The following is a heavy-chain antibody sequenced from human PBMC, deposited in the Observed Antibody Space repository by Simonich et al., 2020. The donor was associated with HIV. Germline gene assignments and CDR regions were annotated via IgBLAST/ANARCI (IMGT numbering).Heavy chain of an antibody. D-gene: IGHD4-17*01. CDR2: SNTNTGNP. V-gene: IGHV7-4-1*02. CDR1: GYPFTTHA. Sequence: QVQLVQSGSELKKPGASVNVSCKAPGYPFTTHAMNWVRQAPGQGLEWMGWSNTNTGNPTYAQGFTGRFVFSLDTSVSTAYLQISSLKDEDTAVYYCVREVRSFDYWGQGTLVTVSS. CDR3: VREVRSFDY. J-gene: IGHJ4*02.